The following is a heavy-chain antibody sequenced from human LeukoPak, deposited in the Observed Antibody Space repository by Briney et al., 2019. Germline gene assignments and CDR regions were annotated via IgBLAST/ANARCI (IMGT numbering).Heavy chain of an antibody. J-gene: IGHJ4*02. CDR2: IYKGRTT. V-gene: IGHV4-31*03. CDR3: ARDVVPAAIVY. Sequence: PSETLSLTCSVSGDSVSIITYYWGWIRHRPGRGPEWIGYIYKGRTTSYTPSLKNRVTISVDTSKNQFSLNLDSVTAADTALYYCARDVVPAAIVYWGQGIPVIVSS. CDR1: GDSVSIITYY.